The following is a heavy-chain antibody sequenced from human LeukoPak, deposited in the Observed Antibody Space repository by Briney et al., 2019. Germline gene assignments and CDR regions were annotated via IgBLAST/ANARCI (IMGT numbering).Heavy chain of an antibody. J-gene: IGHJ4*02. CDR1: GFTFRNYW. D-gene: IGHD6-13*01. CDR3: ARDGTFDN. CDR2: ISGDGTTT. Sequence: GGSLRLSCAASGFTFRNYWMHWIRQGPGKELVWVSRISGDGTTTHYADSTQGRLTISRDNAKNTLYLQMNSLRVEDTALYYCARDGTFDNWGQGTLVTVSS. V-gene: IGHV3-74*01.